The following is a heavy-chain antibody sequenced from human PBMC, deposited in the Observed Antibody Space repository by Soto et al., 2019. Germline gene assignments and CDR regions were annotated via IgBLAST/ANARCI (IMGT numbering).Heavy chain of an antibody. CDR1: GASLTSGSYY. Sequence: QVQLQESGPGLVRPSETLSLTCTVSGASLTSGSYYWSWVRQPPGKGLEWIAYIYRSGSTNYNPSLKSRATISVATSQNQFSLRLTSVTHADTAMYYCARWKYSYADLPGDWFDSWGQGTLVTVSS. J-gene: IGHJ5*01. D-gene: IGHD3-16*01. CDR3: ARWKYSYADLPGDWFDS. V-gene: IGHV4-61*01. CDR2: IYRSGST.